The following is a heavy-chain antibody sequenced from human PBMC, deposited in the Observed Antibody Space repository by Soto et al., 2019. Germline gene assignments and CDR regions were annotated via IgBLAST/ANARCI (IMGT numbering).Heavy chain of an antibody. J-gene: IGHJ5*02. D-gene: IGHD2-21*01. CDR1: GFTFNTYD. CDR3: VRSGTARLLRHSWFDT. CDR2: ITTSSAYI. Sequence: VSGGGLVKPGGSLRLSCAASGFTFNTYDMNWVRQAPGKGLEWVSSITTSSAYIYYADSLKGRITISRDNAKNSLFLQMNSLRAEDTAVYYCVRSGTARLLRHSWFDTWGQGTLVTVSS. V-gene: IGHV3-21*01.